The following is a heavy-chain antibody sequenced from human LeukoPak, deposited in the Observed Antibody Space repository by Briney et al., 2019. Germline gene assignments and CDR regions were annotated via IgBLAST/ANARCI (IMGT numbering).Heavy chain of an antibody. CDR3: TRPWSVTYHYYYGMDV. CDR2: ITSKPYGGTT. Sequence: GGSLRLSCTASGFNFGDYAVSWVRQAPGKGLERVGFITSKPYGGTTQYAASVKGRFTISRDDFKGIAYLQMNSLKTEDTAVYYCTRPWSVTYHYYYGMDVWGQGTTVTVSS. J-gene: IGHJ6*02. D-gene: IGHD4-11*01. CDR1: GFNFGDYA. V-gene: IGHV3-49*04.